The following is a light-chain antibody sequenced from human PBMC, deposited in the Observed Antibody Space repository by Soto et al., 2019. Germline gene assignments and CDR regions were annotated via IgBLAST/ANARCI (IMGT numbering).Light chain of an antibody. CDR3: HPCGGSHRT. CDR1: QSVSSSY. CDR2: DAS. V-gene: IGKV3-20*01. Sequence: EIVLTQSPGTLSLSPGERATLSCRASQSVSSSYLAWYQQKPGQAPRLLMSDASTRATGIPDRFSGSGSATAFTLTISRLEPEAFAVYYCHPCGGSHRTFGQGTKVDIK. J-gene: IGKJ1*01.